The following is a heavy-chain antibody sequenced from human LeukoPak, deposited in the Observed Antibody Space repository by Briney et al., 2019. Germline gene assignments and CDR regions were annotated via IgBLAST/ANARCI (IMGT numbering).Heavy chain of an antibody. Sequence: GGSLRLSCAASGFTFGSYGMHWVRQAPGKGLEWVAIISYDGSNKYYADSVKGRFTISRDNSKNTLYLQMNSLRAEDTAVYYCASDFWSGYYRDNFDYWGQGTLVTVSS. V-gene: IGHV3-30*03. J-gene: IGHJ4*02. CDR3: ASDFWSGYYRDNFDY. CDR2: ISYDGSNK. D-gene: IGHD3-3*01. CDR1: GFTFGSYG.